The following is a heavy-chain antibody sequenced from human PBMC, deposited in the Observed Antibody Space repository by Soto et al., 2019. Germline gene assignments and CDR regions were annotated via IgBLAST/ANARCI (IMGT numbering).Heavy chain of an antibody. J-gene: IGHJ2*01. CDR2: ISSSSSTI. Sequence: RLSCAASGFTFSSYSMNWVRQAPGKGLEWVSYISSSSSTIYYADSVKGRFTISRDNAKNSLYLQMNSLRAEDTAVYYCARVAVSLAVAAPYWYFDLWGRGTLVTVSS. D-gene: IGHD6-19*01. V-gene: IGHV3-48*01. CDR1: GFTFSSYS. CDR3: ARVAVSLAVAAPYWYFDL.